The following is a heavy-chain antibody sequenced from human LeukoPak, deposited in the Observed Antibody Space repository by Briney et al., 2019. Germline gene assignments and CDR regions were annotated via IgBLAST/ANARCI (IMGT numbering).Heavy chain of an antibody. D-gene: IGHD3-3*01. J-gene: IGHJ5*02. CDR2: MYYSGST. CDR3: ARGTVFGVATNWFDP. CDR1: GGSISGYY. V-gene: IGHV4-59*01. Sequence: KASETLSLTCSVSGGSISGYYWSWIRQPPGKGLEWIGDMYYSGSTNYNPSLKSRVTISVDTSKKQISLKLYSVTAADTAVYYCARGTVFGVATNWFDPWGQGTLVTVSS.